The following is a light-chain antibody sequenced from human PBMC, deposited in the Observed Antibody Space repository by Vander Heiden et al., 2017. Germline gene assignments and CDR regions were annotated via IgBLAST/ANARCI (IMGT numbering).Light chain of an antibody. CDR3: QQYSIDSPT. J-gene: IGKJ1*01. CDR1: QSITTW. V-gene: IGKV1-5*01. CDR2: DAS. Sequence: DIQMTQSPSTLSASVGDRVTITCRASQSITTWLDWYQQKPEKAPKLLIYDASNLQSGVPSRFSGSGSGTDFSLTISSLQPDDFATYYCQQYSIDSPTFGQGTKVEI.